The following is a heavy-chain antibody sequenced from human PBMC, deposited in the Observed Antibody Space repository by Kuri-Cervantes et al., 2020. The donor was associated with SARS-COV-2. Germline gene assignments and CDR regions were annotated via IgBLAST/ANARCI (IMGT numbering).Heavy chain of an antibody. D-gene: IGHD3-9*01. CDR2: MKPNSGNT. J-gene: IGHJ6*02. CDR3: ARAPLRYFDWFGPYYYGMDV. CDR1: GYTFTSYD. V-gene: IGHV1-8*01. Sequence: ASVKVSCKASGYTFTSYDINWVRQATGQGLEWMGWMKPNSGNTGYAQKFQGRVTMTRNTSISTAYMELSSLRSEDTAVYYCARAPLRYFDWFGPYYYGMDVWGQGTTITVSS.